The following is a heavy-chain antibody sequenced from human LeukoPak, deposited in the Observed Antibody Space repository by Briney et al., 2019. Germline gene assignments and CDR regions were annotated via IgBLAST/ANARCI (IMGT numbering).Heavy chain of an antibody. CDR1: GGSISSGSYY. D-gene: IGHD6-19*01. Sequence: SETLSLTCTVSGGSISSGSYYWSWIRQPAGKGLEWIGRIYTRGSTNYNPSLKSRVTISVDTSKNQFSLKLSSVTAADTAVYYCARAPVPPLSSGWYPDWFDPWGQGTLVTVSS. CDR3: ARAPVPPLSSGWYPDWFDP. V-gene: IGHV4-61*02. CDR2: IYTRGST. J-gene: IGHJ5*02.